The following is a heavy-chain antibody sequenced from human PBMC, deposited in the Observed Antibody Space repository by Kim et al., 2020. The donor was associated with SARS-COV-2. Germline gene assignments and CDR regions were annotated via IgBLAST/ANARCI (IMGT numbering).Heavy chain of an antibody. CDR3: ARDQGDRDGYLDY. D-gene: IGHD1-26*01. Sequence: SNPSLKSRVTISVDTSKNQFSRQLSSVTAADTAVYYCARDQGDRDGYLDYWGQGTLVTVSS. V-gene: IGHV4-39*07. J-gene: IGHJ4*02.